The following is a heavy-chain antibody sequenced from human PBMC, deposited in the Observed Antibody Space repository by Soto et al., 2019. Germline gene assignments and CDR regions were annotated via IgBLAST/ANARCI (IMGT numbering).Heavy chain of an antibody. J-gene: IGHJ4*02. CDR1: GGSFSGYY. Sequence: SETLSLTCAVYGGSFSGYYWTWIRHPPGTGLEWIGYIHNSGSTNYNPSLKSRVTISVDTSKNQFSLKMNSVTAADTAVYYCAHILSGSQFNYWGQGTPVTVSS. CDR3: AHILSGSQFNY. D-gene: IGHD3-9*01. CDR2: IHNSGST. V-gene: IGHV4-34*01.